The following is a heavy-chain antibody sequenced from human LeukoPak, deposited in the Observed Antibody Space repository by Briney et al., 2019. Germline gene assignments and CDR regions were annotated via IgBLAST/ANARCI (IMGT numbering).Heavy chain of an antibody. D-gene: IGHD3-10*01. CDR2: ISGSGGST. CDR3: ALQSGASGSYDPFDI. CDR1: GYSISSGYY. V-gene: IGHV3-23*01. J-gene: IGHJ3*02. Sequence: ETLSLTCTVSGYSISSGYYWGWIRQPPGKGLDWVSAISGSGGSTYYADSVKGRFTISRDNSKNTLYLQMNGLRAEDTAVYYCALQSGASGSYDPFDIWGQGTMVTVSS.